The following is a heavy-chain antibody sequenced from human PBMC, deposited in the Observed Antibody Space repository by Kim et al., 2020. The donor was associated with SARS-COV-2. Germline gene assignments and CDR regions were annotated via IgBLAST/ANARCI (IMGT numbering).Heavy chain of an antibody. D-gene: IGHD2-2*02. V-gene: IGHV3-33*01. CDR2: TWYDGSNK. J-gene: IGHJ4*01. CDR1: GFTFKTYG. Sequence: GGSLRLSCAASGFTFKTYGMHWVRQAPGQGLEWLAVTWYDGSNKAYAESVKGRFTISKDDSKNTLSLQMNSLTVEDTAVYYCARDVGGGYCSTTSCYTLDHWGHGTLVTVS. CDR3: ARDVGGGYCSTTSCYTLDH.